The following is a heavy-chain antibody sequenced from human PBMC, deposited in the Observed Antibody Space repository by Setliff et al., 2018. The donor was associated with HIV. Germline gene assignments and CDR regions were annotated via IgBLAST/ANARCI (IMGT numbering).Heavy chain of an antibody. V-gene: IGHV4-34*01. J-gene: IGHJ4*02. CDR1: GYSISSGYY. CDR3: ARGPYDYFDY. Sequence: SETLSLTCAVSGYSISSGYYWSWIRQPPGKGLEWIGEINHSGSTNYNPSLKSRVTISVDTSKNQFSLKLSSVTAADTAVYYCARGPYDYFDYWGQGTLVTVSS. D-gene: IGHD4-17*01. CDR2: INHSGST.